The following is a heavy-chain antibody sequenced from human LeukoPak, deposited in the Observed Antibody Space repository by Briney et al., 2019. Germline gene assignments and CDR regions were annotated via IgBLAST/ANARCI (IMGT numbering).Heavy chain of an antibody. D-gene: IGHD3-22*01. CDR1: GFTFSDYY. CDR3: ARCYDSSVEGAFDI. CDR2: ISSSGSTI. Sequence: PGGSLRLSCAASGFTFSDYYMSWIRQAPGKGLEWVSYISSSGSTIYYADSVKGRFTISRDNAKNSLYLQMNSLRAEDTAVYYCARCYDSSVEGAFDIWGQGTMVTVSS. V-gene: IGHV3-11*04. J-gene: IGHJ3*02.